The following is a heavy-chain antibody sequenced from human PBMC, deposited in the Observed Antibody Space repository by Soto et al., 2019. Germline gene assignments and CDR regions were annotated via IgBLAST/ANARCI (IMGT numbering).Heavy chain of an antibody. CDR3: VKDPRIAAAGTYYYGMDL. Sequence: GGSLRLSCSASGFTFSSYAMHWVRQAPGKGLEYVSAISSNGGSTYYADSVKGRFTISRDNSKNTLYLQMSSLRAEDTAVYYCVKDPRIAAAGTYYYGMDLWGQGTTVTVPS. V-gene: IGHV3-64D*08. CDR1: GFTFSSYA. J-gene: IGHJ6*02. D-gene: IGHD6-13*01. CDR2: ISSNGGST.